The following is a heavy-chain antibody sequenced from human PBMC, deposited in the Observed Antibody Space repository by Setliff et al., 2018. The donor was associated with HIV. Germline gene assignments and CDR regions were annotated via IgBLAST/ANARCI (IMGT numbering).Heavy chain of an antibody. Sequence: SETLSLTCIVSHGSITSTSYYWGWVRQSPGRGLEWIGSIYYSGRTYYNPSLKSRVTISVDTSKNQFSLKLSSVTAADTAVYYCARQHPGVGWLYFDYWAQGTLVTVSS. CDR2: IYYSGRT. D-gene: IGHD2-21*01. CDR1: HGSITSTSYY. V-gene: IGHV4-39*07. CDR3: ARQHPGVGWLYFDY. J-gene: IGHJ4*02.